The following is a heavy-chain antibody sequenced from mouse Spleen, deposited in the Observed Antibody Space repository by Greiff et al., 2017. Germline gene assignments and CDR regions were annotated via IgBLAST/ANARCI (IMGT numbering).Heavy chain of an antibody. J-gene: IGHJ3*01. CDR3: ARGEAYYRYDEGFAY. V-gene: IGHV5-9*01. D-gene: IGHD2-14*01. CDR2: ISSGGGST. Sequence: EVRLVESGGGLVKRGGSLKLSCAASGFTFSSYYMSWVRQTPEKRLEWVATISSGGGSTYYPDSVKGRFTISRDNAKNTLYLQMSSLNSEDTAVYYCARGEAYYRYDEGFAYWGQGTLVTVSA. CDR1: GFTFSSYY.